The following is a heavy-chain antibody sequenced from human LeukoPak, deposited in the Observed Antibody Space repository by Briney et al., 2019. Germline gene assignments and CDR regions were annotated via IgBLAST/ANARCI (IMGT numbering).Heavy chain of an antibody. CDR1: GFTISDSY. CDR2: ISNTGDSI. V-gene: IGHV3-11*04. D-gene: IGHD7-27*01. J-gene: IGHJ4*02. Sequence: GGSLRLSCAASGFTISDSYMTWIRQAPGQGREWVSFISNTGDSIYYADSVKGRFTTSRDNAKSSLSLQMNSLRAEDTAVYYCGRGHWGLDYWGQGALVTVSS. CDR3: GRGHWGLDY.